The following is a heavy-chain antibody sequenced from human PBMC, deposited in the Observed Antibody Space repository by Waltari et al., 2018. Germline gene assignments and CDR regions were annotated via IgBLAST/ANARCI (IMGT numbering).Heavy chain of an antibody. CDR1: GYTFTGYY. Sequence: QVQLVQSGAEVKKPGASVKVSCKASGYTFTGYYMHWVRQAPGQGLEWIGRINPNSGGTNYAQKFQGRVTMTRDTSISTAYMELSRLRSDDTAVYYCASGGSSSRYYYYYMDVWGKGTTVTVSS. CDR2: INPNSGGT. J-gene: IGHJ6*03. V-gene: IGHV1-2*06. CDR3: ASGGSSSRYYYYYMDV. D-gene: IGHD6-13*01.